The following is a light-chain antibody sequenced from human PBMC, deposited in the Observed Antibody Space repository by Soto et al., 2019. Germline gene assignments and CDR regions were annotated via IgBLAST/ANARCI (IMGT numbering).Light chain of an antibody. Sequence: QSALTQPASVSGSPGQSITISCTGTSSDVGCYNVVSWYQHHPGKAPKLMIYDVTKRPSGVSNRFSGSKSGNTASLTISGLQAEDEADYYCCSYAGSSTYVFGTGTKLTVL. CDR1: SSDVGCYNV. V-gene: IGLV2-23*02. CDR3: CSYAGSSTYV. J-gene: IGLJ1*01. CDR2: DVT.